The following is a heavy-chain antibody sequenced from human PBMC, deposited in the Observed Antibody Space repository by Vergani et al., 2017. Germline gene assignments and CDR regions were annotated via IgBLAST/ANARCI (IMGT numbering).Heavy chain of an antibody. CDR3: ARGRSYDYVWGSYRLYAFDI. V-gene: IGHV4-34*01. CDR1: GRSFSGYY. CDR2: ITHSGST. J-gene: IGHJ3*02. Sequence: QVQLQQWGAGLLKPSETLSLTCAVYGRSFSGYYWSWIRKPPGKGLEWIGEITHSGSTNYNPSLKSRVTISVDTSKNQFSLKLSSVTAADTAVYYCARGRSYDYVWGSYRLYAFDIWGQGTMVTVSS. D-gene: IGHD3-16*02.